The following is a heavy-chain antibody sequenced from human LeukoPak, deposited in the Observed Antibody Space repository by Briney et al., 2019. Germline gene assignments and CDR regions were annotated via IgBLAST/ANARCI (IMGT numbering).Heavy chain of an antibody. CDR2: IYYSGST. J-gene: IGHJ4*02. CDR1: GGSISSSSYY. V-gene: IGHV4-39*07. CDR3: ARGRYYFDY. Sequence: SETLPLTCTVSGGSISSSSYYWGWIRQPPGKGLEWIGSIYYSGSTYYNPSLKSRVTISVDTSKNQFSLKLSSVTAADTAVYYCARGRYYFDYWGQGTLVTVSS.